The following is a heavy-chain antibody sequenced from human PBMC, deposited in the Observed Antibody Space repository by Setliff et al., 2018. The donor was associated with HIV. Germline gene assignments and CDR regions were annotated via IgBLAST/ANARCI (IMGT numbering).Heavy chain of an antibody. CDR3: ARAESYYDFWSGYQQEYFDY. CDR2: INHGGST. J-gene: IGHJ4*02. CDR1: GGSFSGYY. D-gene: IGHD3-3*01. V-gene: IGHV4-34*01. Sequence: SETLSLTCAVYGGSFSGYYWSWIRQPPGKGLEWIGEINHGGSTNYNPSLKSRVTISVDTSKNQFSLKLSSVTAADTAVYYCARAESYYDFWSGYQQEYFDYWGQGTLVTVSS.